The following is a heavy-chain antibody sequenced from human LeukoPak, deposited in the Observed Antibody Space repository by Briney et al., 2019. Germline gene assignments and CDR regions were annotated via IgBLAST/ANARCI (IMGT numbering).Heavy chain of an antibody. V-gene: IGHV1-69*05. CDR1: GGTFSSYA. CDR3: VLTGYYHYYYYMDV. D-gene: IGHD3-9*01. J-gene: IGHJ6*03. Sequence: SVKVSCKASGGTFSSYAISWVRQAPGQGLEWMGGIIPIFGTANYAQKFQGRVPMTRDMSTSTVYMELSSLRSDDTAVYYCVLTGYYHYYYYMDVWGKGTTVTISS. CDR2: IIPIFGTA.